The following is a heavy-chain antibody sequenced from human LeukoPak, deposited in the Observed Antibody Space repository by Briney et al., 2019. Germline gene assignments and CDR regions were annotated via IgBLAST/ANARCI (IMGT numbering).Heavy chain of an antibody. CDR2: ISSSGTPK. V-gene: IGHV3-11*01. D-gene: IGHD1-1*01. CDR3: VRDDGHHWFDF. CDR1: GFIFSDYY. J-gene: IGHJ4*02. Sequence: PGRSLRLSCGASGFIFSDYYMSWIRQAPGKGLEWISYISSSGTPKYYADSVKGRFTISRDNAKKSLFLQMNSLRDEDTAVYYCVRDDGHHWFDFWGQGTLVTVSS.